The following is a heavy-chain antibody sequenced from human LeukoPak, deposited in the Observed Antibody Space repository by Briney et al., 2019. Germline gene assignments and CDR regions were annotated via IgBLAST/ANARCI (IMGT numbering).Heavy chain of an antibody. J-gene: IGHJ4*02. CDR1: GFTFDDYA. D-gene: IGHD2-21*02. Sequence: GRSLRLSCAASGFTFDDYAMHWVRQAPGKGLEWVSGISWNSGSIGYADSVKGRFTISRDNAKNSLYLQMNSLRAEDTALYYCAKDMSPYCGGDCYSPLDYWGQGTLVTVSS. CDR2: ISWNSGSI. V-gene: IGHV3-9*01. CDR3: AKDMSPYCGGDCYSPLDY.